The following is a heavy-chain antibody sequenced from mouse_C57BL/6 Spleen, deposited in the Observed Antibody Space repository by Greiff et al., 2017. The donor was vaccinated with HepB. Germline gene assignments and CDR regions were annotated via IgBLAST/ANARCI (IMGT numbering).Heavy chain of an antibody. Sequence: EVKLVESGPGLVKPSQSLSLTCSVTGYSITSGYSWNWIRQFPGNKLEWMGYISYDGSNNYNPSLKNRISITRDTSKNQFFLKLNSVTTEDTATYYCARDPSYYYGSAMDYWGQGTSVTVSS. CDR2: ISYDGSN. D-gene: IGHD1-1*01. J-gene: IGHJ4*01. V-gene: IGHV3-6*01. CDR1: GYSITSGYS. CDR3: ARDPSYYYGSAMDY.